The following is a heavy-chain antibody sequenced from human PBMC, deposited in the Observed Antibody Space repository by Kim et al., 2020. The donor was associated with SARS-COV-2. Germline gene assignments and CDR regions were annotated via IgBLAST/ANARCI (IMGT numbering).Heavy chain of an antibody. D-gene: IGHD5-12*01. Sequence: SETLSLTCAVYGGSFSGYYWSWIRQPPGKGLEWIGEINHSGSTNYNPSLKSRVTISVDTSKNQFSLKLSSVTAADTAVYYCARVTWGGDGYNSHTTYYFDYWGQGTLVTVSS. J-gene: IGHJ4*02. CDR1: GGSFSGYY. CDR3: ARVTWGGDGYNSHTTYYFDY. CDR2: INHSGST. V-gene: IGHV4-34*01.